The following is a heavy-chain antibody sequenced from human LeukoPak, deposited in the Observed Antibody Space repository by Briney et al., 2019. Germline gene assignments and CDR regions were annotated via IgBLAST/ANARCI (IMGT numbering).Heavy chain of an antibody. D-gene: IGHD2/OR15-2a*01. CDR3: ARSRVGNSGSTNY. Sequence: GGALRLSCAASGFTFSSYRMDWGRQAPGKGPERGAVISSDGSNKYYADSVKGRFTISRDNSKDTLYLQMNTLGAEDTAVYYCARSRVGNSGSTNYWGQGTLVTVSS. CDR1: GFTFSSYR. J-gene: IGHJ4*02. CDR2: ISSDGSNK. V-gene: IGHV3-30*01.